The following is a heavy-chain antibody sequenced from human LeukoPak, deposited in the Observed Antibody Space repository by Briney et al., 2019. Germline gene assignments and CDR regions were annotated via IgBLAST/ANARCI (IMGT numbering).Heavy chain of an antibody. CDR1: GDSITSGNYY. CDR3: AATYRTRGYTYGYFDY. D-gene: IGHD5-18*01. Sequence: SETLSLTCTVSGDSITSGNYYWGWIRQPPGKGLEWIGNIYYSGSTYYNPSLKSRVSMSLDTSKNQFSLKLSSVTAADTAVYYCAATYRTRGYTYGYFDYWGREPWSPSP. CDR2: IYYSGST. V-gene: IGHV4-39*01. J-gene: IGHJ4*02.